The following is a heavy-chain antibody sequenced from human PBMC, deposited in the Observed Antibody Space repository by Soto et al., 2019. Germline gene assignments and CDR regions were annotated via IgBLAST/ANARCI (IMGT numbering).Heavy chain of an antibody. D-gene: IGHD6-19*01. J-gene: IGHJ3*02. CDR1: GFSLNTSGVG. V-gene: IGHV2-5*02. Sequence: QITLKESGPTLVKPTQTLTLTCTFSGFSLNTSGVGVGWIRQPPGKALEWLALIYWDDDKRYSPSLKSRLTITKDTSKNQVVLTMTIMDPVDTATFSCAHTGKIWQWLVDAAFHIWGEGTMVTVSS. CDR3: AHTGKIWQWLVDAAFHI. CDR2: IYWDDDK.